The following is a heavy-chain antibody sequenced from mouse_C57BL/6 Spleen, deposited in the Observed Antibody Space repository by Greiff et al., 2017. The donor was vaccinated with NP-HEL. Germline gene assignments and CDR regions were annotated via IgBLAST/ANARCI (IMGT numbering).Heavy chain of an antibody. Sequence: QVQLQQPGAELVKPGASVKMSCKASGYTFTSYWITWVKQRPGQGLEWIGDIYPGSGSTNYNEKFKSKATLTVYTSSSTAYMQLRSLTSEDSAVYYCARDDYDRFAYWGQGTLVTVSA. CDR1: GYTFTSYW. CDR2: IYPGSGST. CDR3: ARDDYDRFAY. J-gene: IGHJ3*01. D-gene: IGHD2-4*01. V-gene: IGHV1-55*01.